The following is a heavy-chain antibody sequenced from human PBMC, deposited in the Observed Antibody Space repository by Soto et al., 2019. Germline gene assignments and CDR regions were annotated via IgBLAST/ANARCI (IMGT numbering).Heavy chain of an antibody. V-gene: IGHV3-30-3*01. J-gene: IGHJ4*02. CDR1: GFTFSRYA. CDR2: ISYDGSNK. D-gene: IGHD3-10*01. CDR3: ARWPLRGSGSYWYYFDY. Sequence: VQLVESGGGLVQPGGSLRLSCAASGFTFSRYAMHWVRQAPGKGLEWVAVISYDGSNKYYADSVKGRFTISRDNSKNTLYLQMNSLRAEDTAVYYCARWPLRGSGSYWYYFDYWGQGTLVTVSS.